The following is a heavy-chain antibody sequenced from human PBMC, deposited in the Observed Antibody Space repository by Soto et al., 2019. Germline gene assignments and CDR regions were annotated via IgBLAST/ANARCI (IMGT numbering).Heavy chain of an antibody. V-gene: IGHV3-30-3*01. CDR1: GFTFSSYA. CDR3: ARDASSRGCYYYGMDV. D-gene: IGHD2-2*01. Sequence: GGSLRLSCAASGFTFSSYAMHWVRQAPGKGLEWVAVISYDGSNKYYADSVKGRFTISRDNSKNTLYLQMNSLRAEDTAVYYCARDASSRGCYYYGMDVWGQGTTVTVS. CDR2: ISYDGSNK. J-gene: IGHJ6*02.